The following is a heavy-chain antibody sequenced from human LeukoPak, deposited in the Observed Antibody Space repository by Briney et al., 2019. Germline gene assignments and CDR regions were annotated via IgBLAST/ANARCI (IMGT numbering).Heavy chain of an antibody. CDR2: IHNSGST. D-gene: IGHD1-26*01. J-gene: IGHJ5*01. CDR1: GGSITYYY. Sequence: SETLSLTCAVSGGSITYYYWNWIRQPPGKGLEWIGYIHNSGSTSYNSSLKSRVTISADMSKNQVSLKLTSVTAADTAVYYCASCIVGANWFDPWGQGTTVTVSS. V-gene: IGHV4-59*01. CDR3: ASCIVGANWFDP.